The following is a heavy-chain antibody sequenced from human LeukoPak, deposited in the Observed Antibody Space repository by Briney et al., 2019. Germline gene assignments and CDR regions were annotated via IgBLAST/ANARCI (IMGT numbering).Heavy chain of an antibody. D-gene: IGHD2-15*01. V-gene: IGHV4-59*08. CDR2: IYFSGST. CDR1: GGSISNYY. J-gene: IGHJ4*02. Sequence: PSETLSLTCTVSGGSISNYYWSWIQQPPGKGLEWIGYIYFSGSTNYNPSLESRVSISVDTSKNQFSLKLSSVTAADTAVYYCARHPPAFRYCSGDSCYSPFDYWGQGALVAVSS. CDR3: ARHPPAFRYCSGDSCYSPFDY.